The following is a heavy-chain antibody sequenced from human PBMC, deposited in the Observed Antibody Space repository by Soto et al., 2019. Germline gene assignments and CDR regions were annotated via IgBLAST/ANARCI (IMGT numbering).Heavy chain of an antibody. CDR3: ARHSLALRKNNWFDP. J-gene: IGHJ5*02. Sequence: SETLSLTCTVSGYSIISSDFYWGWVRQPPGKGLEWIGSIFYLGSSYYNPSLKSRVTMSVDTSKNQFSLRLRSVTAADTALYFCARHSLALRKNNWFDPWGQGIMVTVSS. CDR2: IFYLGSS. D-gene: IGHD3-3*02. V-gene: IGHV4-39*01. CDR1: GYSIISSDFY.